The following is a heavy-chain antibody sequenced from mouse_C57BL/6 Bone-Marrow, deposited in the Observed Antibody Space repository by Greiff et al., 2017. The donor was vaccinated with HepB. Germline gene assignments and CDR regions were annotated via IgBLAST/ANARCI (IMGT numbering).Heavy chain of an antibody. V-gene: IGHV14-4*01. CDR3: TKLLWEMDY. CDR1: GFNIKDDY. D-gene: IGHD2-1*01. J-gene: IGHJ4*01. CDR2: IDPENGDT. Sequence: EVQLQQSGAELVRPGASVKLSCTASGFNIKDDYMHWVKQRPEQGLEWIGWIDPENGDTEYASKFQGKATITADTSSNTAYLQLRSLTSEDTAVYYCTKLLWEMDYWGQGTSVTVSS.